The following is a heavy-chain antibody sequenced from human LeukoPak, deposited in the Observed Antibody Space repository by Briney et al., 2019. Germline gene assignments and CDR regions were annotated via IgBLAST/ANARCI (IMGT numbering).Heavy chain of an antibody. CDR2: ISWNGDNI. CDR3: AKRRATSGWFYFDY. V-gene: IGHV3-9*01. J-gene: IGHJ4*02. Sequence: GGSLRLSCAASGFTFDDYAMHWVRQAPGKGLEWVSGISWNGDNIAYADSVKGRFAISRDNAKNSLYLQMNSLRAEDTALYYCAKRRATSGWFYFDYWGRGTLVTVSS. CDR1: GFTFDDYA. D-gene: IGHD6-19*01.